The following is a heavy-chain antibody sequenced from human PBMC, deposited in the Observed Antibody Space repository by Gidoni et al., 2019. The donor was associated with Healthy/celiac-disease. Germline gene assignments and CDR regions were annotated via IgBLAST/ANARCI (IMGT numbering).Heavy chain of an antibody. CDR2: VDPEDVED. J-gene: IGHJ5*02. D-gene: IGHD3-22*01. CDR3: ATSPLSSGYANWFDP. CDR1: GDTITAYY. Sequence: EVQLVQSWAEVKKPGATVKIYCKVSGDTITAYYMHCVQQVPGKGLDWMGLVDPEDVEDIYAEKFQGRFTLTANTSTDTTYMELCSLRSVDTAVYYCATSPLSSGYANWFDPWGQGTLVTVSS. V-gene: IGHV1-69-2*01.